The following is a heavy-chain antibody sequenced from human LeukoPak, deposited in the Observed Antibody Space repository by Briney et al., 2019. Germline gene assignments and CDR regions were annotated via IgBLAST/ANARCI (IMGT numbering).Heavy chain of an antibody. CDR2: ISGSGGST. CDR1: GFTLSNYA. V-gene: IGHV3-23*01. J-gene: IGHJ4*02. Sequence: GGSLRLSCAASGFTLSNYAMSWVRQAPGKGLEWVSSISGSGGSTYYADSVRGRFTISRDNSKNTLYLQMNSLRAEDTAVYYCARDRDYDFFDYWGQGTLVTVSS. CDR3: ARDRDYDFFDY. D-gene: IGHD3-3*01.